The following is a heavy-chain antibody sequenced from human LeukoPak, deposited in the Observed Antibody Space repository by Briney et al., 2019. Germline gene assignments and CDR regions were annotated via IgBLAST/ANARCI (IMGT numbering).Heavy chain of an antibody. CDR1: GFTFSSYA. Sequence: PGGSLRLSCAASGFTFSSYAMSWVLQAPGKGLEWVSALSGSGGSTYYADSVKGRFTISRDNSKNTLYLQMNSLRAEDTAVYYCAREYGSGSYYYDYWGQGTLVTVSS. D-gene: IGHD3-10*01. CDR3: AREYGSGSYYYDY. J-gene: IGHJ4*02. CDR2: LSGSGGST. V-gene: IGHV3-23*01.